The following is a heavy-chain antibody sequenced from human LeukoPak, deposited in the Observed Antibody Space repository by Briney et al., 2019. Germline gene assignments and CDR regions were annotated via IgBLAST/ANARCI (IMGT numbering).Heavy chain of an antibody. CDR2: IYYSGNT. V-gene: IGHV4-59*08. CDR3: ARQGDGYNPFNY. CDR1: GGSISRYY. Sequence: PSETLSLTCTVSGGSISRYYWSWIRQPPGKGLEWIGHIYYSGNTNYNPSLKSRVTISINTSKNQFSLKLSSVTAADTAVYYCARQGDGYNPFNYWGQGTLVTVSS. D-gene: IGHD5-24*01. J-gene: IGHJ4*02.